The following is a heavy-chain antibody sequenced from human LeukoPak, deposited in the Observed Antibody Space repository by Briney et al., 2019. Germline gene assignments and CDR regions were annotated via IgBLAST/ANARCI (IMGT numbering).Heavy chain of an antibody. Sequence: ASVKVSCKASGYTFTSYYMHWVRQAPGQGLEWMGIINPSGGSTSYAQKFQGRVTMTRDTSISTAYMELSRLRSDDTAVYYCARDRGGADYWGQGTLVTVSS. V-gene: IGHV1-46*01. J-gene: IGHJ4*02. CDR2: INPSGGST. CDR1: GYTFTSYY. D-gene: IGHD3-16*01. CDR3: ARDRGGADY.